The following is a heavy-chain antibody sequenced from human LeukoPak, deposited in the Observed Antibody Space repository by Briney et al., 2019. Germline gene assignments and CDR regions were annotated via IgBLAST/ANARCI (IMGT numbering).Heavy chain of an antibody. V-gene: IGHV3-30*02. Sequence: GGSLRLSCAASGFTFSSYGMHWVRQAPGRGLEWVAFIRYDGSNKYYADSVKGRFTISRDNSKNTLYLQMNSLRAEDTAVYYCHYGSGSYTDYYYYYYMDVWGKGTTVTISS. CDR1: GFTFSSYG. D-gene: IGHD3-10*01. J-gene: IGHJ6*03. CDR3: HYGSGSYTDYYYYYYMDV. CDR2: IRYDGSNK.